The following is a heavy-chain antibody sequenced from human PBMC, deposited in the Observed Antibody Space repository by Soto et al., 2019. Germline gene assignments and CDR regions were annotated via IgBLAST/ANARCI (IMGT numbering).Heavy chain of an antibody. Sequence: AGSLRLSCAASGFTFSTYDFTWVCQAPGRGLELISYVSVCDNIIKYADSVKGRFTISRDNAENSLHLNMSSLRVDDTAVYFCVRDTMRASAAASLDYWGQGTQVTVSS. V-gene: IGHV3-48*03. CDR3: VRDTMRASAAASLDY. CDR1: GFTFSTYD. J-gene: IGHJ4*02. D-gene: IGHD6-13*01. CDR2: VSVCDNII.